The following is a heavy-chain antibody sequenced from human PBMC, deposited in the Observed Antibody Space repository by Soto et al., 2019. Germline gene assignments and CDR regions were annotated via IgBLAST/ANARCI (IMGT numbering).Heavy chain of an antibody. CDR2: INHSGST. Sequence: TLSLTYAVYGVSLGGYYWSWIRQPPGKGLEWIGEINHSGSTNYNPSLKSRVTISVDTSKNQFSPKLSSVTAADTAVYYCESGWGLQHWGQGTLVTVSS. CDR1: GVSLGGYY. J-gene: IGHJ1*01. V-gene: IGHV4-34*01. D-gene: IGHD7-27*01. CDR3: ESGWGLQH.